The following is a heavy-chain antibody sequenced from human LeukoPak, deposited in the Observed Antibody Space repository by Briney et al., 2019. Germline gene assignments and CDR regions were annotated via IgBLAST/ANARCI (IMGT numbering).Heavy chain of an antibody. D-gene: IGHD3-9*01. Sequence: ASVTVSFKASGGTFSSYTISWVRQAPGQGLEWMGGIIPFFGTANYAQKFQGRVTITADTSTTTAYMELSSLRSEDTAVYYCARLPYYDILTGYYSPFDYWGQGTLVTVSS. J-gene: IGHJ4*02. CDR1: GGTFSSYT. V-gene: IGHV1-69*06. CDR2: IIPFFGTA. CDR3: ARLPYYDILTGYYSPFDY.